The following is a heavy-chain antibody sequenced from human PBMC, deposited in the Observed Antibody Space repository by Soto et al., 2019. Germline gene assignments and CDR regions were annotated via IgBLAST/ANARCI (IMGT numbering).Heavy chain of an antibody. CDR1: GFTFSSYG. Sequence: QVQLVESGGGVVQPGRSLRLSCAASGFTFSSYGMHWVRQAPGKGLEWVAVISYDGSNKYYADSVKGRFTISRDNSKNTLYLQMNSLRAEDTAVYYCATDKVSVVVTAPFDYWGQGTLVTVSS. CDR2: ISYDGSNK. CDR3: ATDKVSVVVTAPFDY. J-gene: IGHJ4*02. D-gene: IGHD2-21*02. V-gene: IGHV3-30*03.